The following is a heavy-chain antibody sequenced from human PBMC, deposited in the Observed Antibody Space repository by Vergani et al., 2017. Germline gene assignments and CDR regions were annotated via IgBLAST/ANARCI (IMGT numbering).Heavy chain of an antibody. D-gene: IGHD6-6*01. CDR3: ARGXETGIAARYYYMDV. V-gene: IGHV4-59*01. CDR1: GGSISSYY. CDR2: IYYSGST. J-gene: IGHJ6*03. Sequence: QVQLQESGPGLVKPSETLYLTCTVSGGSISSYYWSWIRQPPGKGLEWIGYIYYSGSTNYNPSLKSRVTISVDTSKNQFSLKLSSVTAADTAVYYCARGXETGIAARYYYMDVWGKGTTVTVSS.